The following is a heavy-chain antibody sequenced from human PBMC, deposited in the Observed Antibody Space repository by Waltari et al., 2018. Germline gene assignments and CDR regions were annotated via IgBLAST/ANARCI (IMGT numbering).Heavy chain of an antibody. Sequence: EVQLVESGGGLIQPGGSLRLSCAASGFTVRNYMSWIRQAPGKGLGGVSVIDTGGSTDSADSVKGRFTISRDNSKNTLYLQMNSLRAEDTAVYYCATSMAVAGKGRGWFDSWGQGTLVTVSS. V-gene: IGHV3-53*01. J-gene: IGHJ5*01. CDR3: ATSMAVAGKGRGWFDS. CDR2: IDTGGST. D-gene: IGHD6-19*01. CDR1: GFTVRNY.